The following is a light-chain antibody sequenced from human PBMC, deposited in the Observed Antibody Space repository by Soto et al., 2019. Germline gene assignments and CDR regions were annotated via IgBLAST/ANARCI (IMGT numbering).Light chain of an antibody. V-gene: IGKV3-20*01. CDR2: GAS. CDR1: QSVSSSS. Sequence: EIVLTQSPGTLSLSPGGRVTLSCRASQSVSSSSLAWYQQKPGQAPRLLIYGASSRATGIPDRFSGSGSGTDFTLTISRLEPEDFALYYCQQYGSSPWTFGQGTTLEIK. CDR3: QQYGSSPWT. J-gene: IGKJ1*01.